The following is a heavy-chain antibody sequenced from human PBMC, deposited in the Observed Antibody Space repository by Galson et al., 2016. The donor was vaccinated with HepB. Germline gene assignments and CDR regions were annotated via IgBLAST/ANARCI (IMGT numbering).Heavy chain of an antibody. V-gene: IGHV2-5*02. CDR2: IYWDDDK. J-gene: IGHJ4*02. Sequence: PALVKPTQTLTLTCTFSGVSFTTSGVGVGWIRQAPGKALEWLALIYWDDDKRYSPSLKRRLTIAKDISKNHVILTMTNLDPVDTATYFCAHYNSNWSFDYWGQGSLVTVSS. CDR1: GVSFTTSGVG. D-gene: IGHD6-6*01. CDR3: AHYNSNWSFDY.